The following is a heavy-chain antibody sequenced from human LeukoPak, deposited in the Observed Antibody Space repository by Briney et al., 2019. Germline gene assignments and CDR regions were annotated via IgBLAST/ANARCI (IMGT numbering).Heavy chain of an antibody. J-gene: IGHJ3*02. CDR2: VDYTGST. CDR1: GGSISTYY. CDR3: ARDRVPAAITLDAFDI. Sequence: SETLSLTCTVSGGSISTYYWSWIRQPPGKGLEWVANVDYTGSTNYNPSLKSRVTLSVDTSKNQFSLKLSSVTAADTAVYYCARDRVPAAITLDAFDIWGQGTMVTVSS. D-gene: IGHD2-2*01. V-gene: IGHV4-59*12.